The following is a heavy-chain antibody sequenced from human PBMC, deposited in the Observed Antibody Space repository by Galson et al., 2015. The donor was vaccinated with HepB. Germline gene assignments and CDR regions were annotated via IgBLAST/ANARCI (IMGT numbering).Heavy chain of an antibody. CDR3: ARGYYYYYDSSGRTGAFDI. Sequence: SLRLSCAASGFTFSSYAMHWVRQAPGKGLEWVAVISYDGSNKYYADSVKGRFTISRDNSKNTLYLQMNSRRAEDTAVYYCARGYYYYYDSSGRTGAFDIWGQGTMVTVSS. D-gene: IGHD3-22*01. J-gene: IGHJ3*02. V-gene: IGHV3-30-3*01. CDR2: ISYDGSNK. CDR1: GFTFSSYA.